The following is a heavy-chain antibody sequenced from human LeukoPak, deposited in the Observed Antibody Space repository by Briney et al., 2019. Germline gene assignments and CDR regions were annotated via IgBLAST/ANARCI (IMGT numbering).Heavy chain of an antibody. Sequence: SETLSLTCTVSGGSISSSSYYWGWIRQPPGKGLEWIGSIYYSGSTYYNPSLKSRVTISVDTSKNQFSLKLSSVTAADTAVYYCASFYFELNYWGQGTLVTVSS. V-gene: IGHV4-39*07. CDR3: ASFYFELNY. J-gene: IGHJ4*02. CDR1: GGSISSSSYY. CDR2: IYYSGST. D-gene: IGHD2/OR15-2a*01.